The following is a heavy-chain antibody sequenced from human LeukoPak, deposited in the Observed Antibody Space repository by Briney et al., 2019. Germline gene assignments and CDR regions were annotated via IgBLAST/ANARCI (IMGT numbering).Heavy chain of an antibody. V-gene: IGHV3-11*01. Sequence: GGSLRLSCAASGFTFSDYYMSWIRQAPGKGLEWASYISSSGSTIYYADSVRGRFTISRDNAKNSLYLQMNSLRAEDTAVYYCARVPNYYYYGMDVWGQGTTVTVSS. CDR2: ISSSGSTI. CDR1: GFTFSDYY. J-gene: IGHJ6*02. CDR3: ARVPNYYYYGMDV.